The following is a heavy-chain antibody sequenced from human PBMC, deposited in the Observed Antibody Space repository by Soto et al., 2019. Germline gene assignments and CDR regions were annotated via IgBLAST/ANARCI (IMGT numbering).Heavy chain of an antibody. Sequence: SETLSLTCSVSGDSISSRGYYWSWIRQHPGKGLEWIGYVYSSGSTYCNPSLKSRLTISVDKSKNQFSLRLSSVTAADTAVYFCARGGASYYYDSSGYFDYWGQGTLVTVSS. V-gene: IGHV4-31*03. CDR1: GDSISSRGYY. D-gene: IGHD3-22*01. CDR3: ARGGASYYYDSSGYFDY. J-gene: IGHJ4*02. CDR2: VYSSGST.